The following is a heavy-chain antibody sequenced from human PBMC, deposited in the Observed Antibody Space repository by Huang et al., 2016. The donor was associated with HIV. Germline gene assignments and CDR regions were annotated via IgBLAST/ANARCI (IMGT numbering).Heavy chain of an antibody. V-gene: IGHV3-30*02. CDR3: AKGSMANAFDI. CDR2: IRDDGSNK. J-gene: IGHJ3*02. D-gene: IGHD3-10*01. CDR1: GFTFRSYG. Sequence: QVQLVESGGGVVQPGGSLRLSCAASGFTFRSYGMHWVRQAPGKGLEWVAVIRDDGSNKYYADSVRGRFTISRDNSKNTLYLQMNSLRAEDTAVYYCAKGSMANAFDIWGQGTMVTVSS.